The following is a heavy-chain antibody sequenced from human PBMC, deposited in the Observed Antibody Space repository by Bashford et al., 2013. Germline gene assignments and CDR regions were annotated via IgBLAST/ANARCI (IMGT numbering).Heavy chain of an antibody. CDR1: GGSISSSSYY. J-gene: IGHJ6*02. D-gene: IGHD2-15*01. Sequence: SETLSLTCTVSGGSISSSSYYWGWIRQPPGKGLEWIGYIYYSGSTYYNPSLKSRVTISVDTSKNQFSLKLSSVTAADTAVYYCARDQVCSGGSCYPPGMYYYYGMDVWGQGTTVTVS. CDR3: ARDQVCSGGSCYPPGMYYYYGMDV. CDR2: IYYSGST. V-gene: IGHV4-30-4*08.